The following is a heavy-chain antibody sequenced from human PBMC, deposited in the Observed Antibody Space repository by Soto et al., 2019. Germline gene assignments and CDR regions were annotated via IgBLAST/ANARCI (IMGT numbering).Heavy chain of an antibody. CDR3: ARVSMGPAPPLDY. Sequence: ASVKVSCKASGYTFTGYYMHWVRPAPGQWLEWMGWINPNSGGTNYAQKFQGRVTMTRDTSISTAYMELSRLRSDDTAVYYCARVSMGPAPPLDYWGQRTLVTVSS. V-gene: IGHV1-2*02. D-gene: IGHD3-10*01. CDR1: GYTFTGYY. CDR2: INPNSGGT. J-gene: IGHJ4*02.